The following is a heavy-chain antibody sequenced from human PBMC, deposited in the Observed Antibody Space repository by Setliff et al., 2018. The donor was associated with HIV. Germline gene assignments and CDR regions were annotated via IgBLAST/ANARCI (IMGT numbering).Heavy chain of an antibody. V-gene: IGHV4-61*01. CDR2: IYYSGST. D-gene: IGHD6-13*01. CDR1: GGSVSSGSYY. CDR3: AREGLYSSSWYYFDL. J-gene: IGHJ4*02. Sequence: SETLSLTCTVSGGSVSSGSYYWSWIRQPPGKGLEWIGYIYYSGSTKHNPSLKSRVTISLDTSKNQFSLKLSSVTAADTAVYYCAREGLYSSSWYYFDLWGQGSPVTVSS.